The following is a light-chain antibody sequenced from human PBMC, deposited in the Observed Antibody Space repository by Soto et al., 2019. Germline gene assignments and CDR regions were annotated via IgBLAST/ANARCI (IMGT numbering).Light chain of an antibody. CDR2: EVS. CDR1: SSDVGSYNL. CDR3: CSYAGSSTFGVV. Sequence: QSALTQPASVSGSRGQSITISCTGTSSDVGSYNLVSWYQQHPGKAPKLMIYEVSKRPSGVSNRFSGSKSGNTASLTISGLQAEDEADYYCCSYAGSSTFGVVFGGGTQLTVL. V-gene: IGLV2-23*02. J-gene: IGLJ2*01.